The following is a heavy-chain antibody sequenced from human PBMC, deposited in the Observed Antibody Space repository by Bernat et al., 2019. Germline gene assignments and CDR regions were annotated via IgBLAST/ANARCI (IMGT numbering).Heavy chain of an antibody. V-gene: IGHV1-8*01. Sequence: QVQLVQSGAEVKKPGASAKVSCKASGYTFTSYDFNWVRQATGRGLEWMGWMSPNSGNTGYAQKFQGRVTMTGDTSTSTVYMELSSLESEDTAVYYCARSPPNWGVDYWGQGTLVTVSS. D-gene: IGHD7-27*01. CDR2: MSPNSGNT. J-gene: IGHJ4*02. CDR1: GYTFTSYD. CDR3: ARSPPNWGVDY.